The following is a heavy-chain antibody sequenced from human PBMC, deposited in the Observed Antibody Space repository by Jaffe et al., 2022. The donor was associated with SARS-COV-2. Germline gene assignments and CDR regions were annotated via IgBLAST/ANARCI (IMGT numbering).Heavy chain of an antibody. CDR1: GFTFIGYY. D-gene: IGHD1-26*01. J-gene: IGHJ6*02. CDR2: INPNSGGS. Sequence: QVQLVQSGAEVKKPGASVKVSCKASGFTFIGYYIHWVRQAPGQGLEWMGRINPNSGGSNYAQKFQGRVTMTRDTSISTAYMELSRLRSDDTAVYYCARNLLRNIMGTTSDAAFGMDVWGQGTTVTVSS. V-gene: IGHV1-2*06. CDR3: ARNLLRNIMGTTSDAAFGMDV.